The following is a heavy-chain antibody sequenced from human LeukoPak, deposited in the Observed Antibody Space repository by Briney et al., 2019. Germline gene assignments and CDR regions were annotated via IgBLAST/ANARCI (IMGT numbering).Heavy chain of an antibody. CDR1: GFTFSSYG. Sequence: GRSLRLSCAAFGFTFSSYGIHWVGQAPGKGLEWVAGISYDGSNKYYADSVKGRLTISRDNSKNTLYLQMNSLRAEDTAVYYCAKKAYYGSGSYQLDYWGQGTLGTVSS. CDR3: AKKAYYGSGSYQLDY. V-gene: IGHV3-30*18. J-gene: IGHJ4*02. CDR2: ISYDGSNK. D-gene: IGHD3-10*01.